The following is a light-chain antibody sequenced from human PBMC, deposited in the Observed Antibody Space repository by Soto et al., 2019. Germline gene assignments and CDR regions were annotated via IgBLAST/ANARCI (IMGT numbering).Light chain of an antibody. CDR1: SSDIGAYEH. CDR3: ASKTTRSTVL. CDR2: DVR. J-gene: IGLJ2*01. Sequence: QSALTQPSSMSGSPGQSITISCTGTSSDIGAYEHVSWYQQRPGRAPKVLIYDVRIRPSEVSNRFSGSKSGDTASLTISGLQAEAEAVYYCASKTTRSTVLFGGGSKVTVL. V-gene: IGLV2-14*03.